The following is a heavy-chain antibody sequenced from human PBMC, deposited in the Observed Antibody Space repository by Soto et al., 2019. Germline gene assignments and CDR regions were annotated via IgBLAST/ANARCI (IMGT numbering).Heavy chain of an antibody. J-gene: IGHJ4*02. CDR3: ARGYSGPYYFDY. Sequence: LRLSCAASGFTVSSNYMSWVRQAPGKGPEWVSVIYSGGSTYYADSVKGRFTIPRDNSKNTLYLQMNSLRAEDTAVYYCARGYSGPYYFDYWGQGTLVTVSS. CDR1: GFTVSSNY. CDR2: IYSGGST. V-gene: IGHV3-53*01. D-gene: IGHD5-12*01.